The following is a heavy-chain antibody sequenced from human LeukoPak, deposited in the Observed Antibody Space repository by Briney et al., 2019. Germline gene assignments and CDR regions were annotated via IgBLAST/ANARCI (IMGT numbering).Heavy chain of an antibody. D-gene: IGHD3-10*01. J-gene: IGHJ5*02. V-gene: IGHV3-23*01. CDR1: GFTFSSYG. CDR3: AKGYYGSGSYYNGGS. Sequence: PGGSLRLSCAASGFTFSSYGMSWVRQAPGKGLEWVSAISGSGGSTYYADSVKGRFTISRDNSKNTLYLQMNSLRAEDTAVYYCAKGYYGSGSYYNGGSWGQGTLVTVSS. CDR2: ISGSGGST.